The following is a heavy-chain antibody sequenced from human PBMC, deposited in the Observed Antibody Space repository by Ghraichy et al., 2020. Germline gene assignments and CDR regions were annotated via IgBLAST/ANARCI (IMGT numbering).Heavy chain of an antibody. J-gene: IGHJ6*04. CDR1: GFTFDDYA. D-gene: IGHD6-19*01. V-gene: IGHV3-43*02. CDR2: ISGDGGST. Sequence: GGSLRLSCAASGFTFDDYAMHWVRQAPGKGLEWVSLISGDGGSTYYADYVKGRFTISRDNSKNSLYLQMNSLRTEDTALYYCAKTQFRWSSGWYRGVYYYYYGIDVWGKGTTVNVSS. CDR3: AKTQFRWSSGWYRGVYYYYYGIDV.